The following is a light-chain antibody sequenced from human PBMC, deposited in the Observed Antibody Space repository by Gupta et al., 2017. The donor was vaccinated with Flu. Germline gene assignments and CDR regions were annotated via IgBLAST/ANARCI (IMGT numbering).Light chain of an antibody. J-gene: IGLJ1*01. CDR2: EVN. V-gene: IGLV2-14*01. CDR1: SSDVGDYNN. CDR3: SSYTSSNTLYV. Sequence: SSDVGDYNNVSWYQQHPGKAPKLMIYEVNNRPSGVSNRFSCSKSDNTASLTISGLQAEDEADYYCSSYTSSNTLYVFGTGTKVTVL.